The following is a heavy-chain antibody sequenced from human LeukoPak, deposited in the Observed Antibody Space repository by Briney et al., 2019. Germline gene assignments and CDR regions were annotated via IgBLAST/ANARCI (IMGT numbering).Heavy chain of an antibody. V-gene: IGHV4-4*02. CDR2: IYLSGDT. J-gene: IGHJ4*02. CDR3: AGSANYYAH. Sequence: PSETLSLTCAVSGDSISNSHWWSWVRQPPGKGLEWIGVIYLSGDTEYNPSLKSRVTISIDKSKNQFSLKLTYVTAADTAMYYCAGSANYYAHWGQGTLVTVSS. CDR1: GDSISNSHW.